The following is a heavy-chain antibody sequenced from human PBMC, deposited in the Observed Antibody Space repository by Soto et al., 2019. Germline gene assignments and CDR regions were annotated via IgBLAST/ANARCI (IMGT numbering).Heavy chain of an antibody. CDR3: ARVNMVRGVIGVRGYYYMDV. Sequence: GGSLRLSCAASGFTFSSYSMNWVRQAPGKGLEWVSSISSSSSYIYYADSVKGRFTISRDNAKNSLYLQMNSLRAEDTAVYYCARVNMVRGVIGVRGYYYMDVWGKGTTVTVSS. CDR2: ISSSSSYI. J-gene: IGHJ6*03. CDR1: GFTFSSYS. V-gene: IGHV3-21*01. D-gene: IGHD3-10*01.